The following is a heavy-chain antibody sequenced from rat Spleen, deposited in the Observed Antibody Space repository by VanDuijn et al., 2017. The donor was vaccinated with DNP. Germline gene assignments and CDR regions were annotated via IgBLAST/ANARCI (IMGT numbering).Heavy chain of an antibody. CDR1: GFTFSNSD. V-gene: IGHV5-25*01. Sequence: EVKLVESGGGLVQPGRSLKLSCAASGFTFSNSDMAWVRQAPTKGLEWVASISTSGGTPYYRDSVKDRFTISRDNAKSTLYLQMDSLRSEDTATYYCATDRVTTPDYWGQGVMVTVSS. CDR2: ISTSGGTP. CDR3: ATDRVTTPDY. D-gene: IGHD1-10*01. J-gene: IGHJ2*01.